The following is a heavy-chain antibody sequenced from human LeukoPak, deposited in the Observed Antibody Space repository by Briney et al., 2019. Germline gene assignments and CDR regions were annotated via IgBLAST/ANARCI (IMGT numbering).Heavy chain of an antibody. D-gene: IGHD3-16*02. CDR1: GLSISGQW. V-gene: IGHV3-7*01. Sequence: GGSLRLSCVASGLSISGQWMNWVRQAPGQGLEWVANIKHDGSEEHYVDSVKGRFNISRDDGRNSVSLQMNSVRAEDTAVYYCGYTNNFYHWGQGTLVVVSS. CDR2: IKHDGSEE. CDR3: GYTNNFYH. J-gene: IGHJ4*02.